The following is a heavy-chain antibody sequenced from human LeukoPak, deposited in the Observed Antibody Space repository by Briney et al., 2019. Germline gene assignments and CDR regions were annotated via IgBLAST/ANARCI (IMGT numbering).Heavy chain of an antibody. CDR3: ATTYYDILTGYSDLYYFDY. J-gene: IGHJ4*02. D-gene: IGHD3-9*01. Sequence: GGSLRLSCAASGFTVSSNYMSWVRQAPGKGLEWVSVIYSGGSTYYADSVKGRFTISRDNAKNSLYLQMNSLRAEDTAVYYCATTYYDILTGYSDLYYFDYWGQGTLVTVSS. CDR1: GFTVSSNY. CDR2: IYSGGST. V-gene: IGHV3-53*01.